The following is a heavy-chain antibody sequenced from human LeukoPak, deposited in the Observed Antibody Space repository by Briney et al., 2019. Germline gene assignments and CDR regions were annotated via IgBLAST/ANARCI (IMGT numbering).Heavy chain of an antibody. Sequence: SETLSLTCAVYGGSFSGYYWSWIRQPPGKGLEWIGEINHSGSTNYNPSLKSRVTISVDTSKNQFSLKLSSVTAADTAVYYCARERAGVIRIWVFDYWGQGTLVTVSS. J-gene: IGHJ4*02. CDR1: GGSFSGYY. V-gene: IGHV4-34*01. CDR3: ARERAGVIRIWVFDY. D-gene: IGHD3-10*01. CDR2: INHSGST.